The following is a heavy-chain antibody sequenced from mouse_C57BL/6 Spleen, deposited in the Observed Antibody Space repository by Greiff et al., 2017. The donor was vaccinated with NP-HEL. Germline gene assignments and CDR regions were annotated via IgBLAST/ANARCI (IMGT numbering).Heavy chain of an antibody. CDR3: ARRDTTVPTY. CDR1: GFTFSSYT. D-gene: IGHD1-1*01. Sequence: EVQLVESGGGLVKPGGSLKLSCAASGFTFSSYTMSWVRQTPEKRLEWVATISGGGGNTYYPDSVKGRFTISRDNAKNTLYLQMSSLRSEDTALYYCARRDTTVPTYWGQGTLVTVSA. J-gene: IGHJ3*01. V-gene: IGHV5-9*01. CDR2: ISGGGGNT.